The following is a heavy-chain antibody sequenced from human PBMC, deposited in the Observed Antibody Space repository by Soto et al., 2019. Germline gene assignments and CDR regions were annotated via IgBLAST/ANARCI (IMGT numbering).Heavy chain of an antibody. D-gene: IGHD4-17*01. V-gene: IGHV4-34*01. CDR2: INHSGST. CDR3: ARGLTTVTTVFDY. CDR1: GGSFSGYY. Sequence: SETLSLTCAVYGGSFSGYYWSSIRQPPGKGLEWIGEINHSGSTNYNPSLKSRVTISVDTSKNQFSLKLSSVTAADTAVYYCARGLTTVTTVFDYWGQGTLVTVSS. J-gene: IGHJ4*02.